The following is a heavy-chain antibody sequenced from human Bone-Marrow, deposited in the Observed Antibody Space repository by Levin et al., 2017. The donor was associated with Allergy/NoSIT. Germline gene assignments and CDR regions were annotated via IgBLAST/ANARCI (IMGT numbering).Heavy chain of an antibody. Sequence: SETLSLTCAVYGGSFSGYYWSWIRQPPGKGLEWIGEINHSGSTNYNPSLKSRVTISVDTSKNQFSLKLSSVTAADTAVYYCVRNGRYYDILTGYNWFDPWGQGTLVTVSS. D-gene: IGHD3-9*01. V-gene: IGHV4-34*01. CDR1: GGSFSGYY. CDR3: VRNGRYYDILTGYNWFDP. CDR2: INHSGST. J-gene: IGHJ5*02.